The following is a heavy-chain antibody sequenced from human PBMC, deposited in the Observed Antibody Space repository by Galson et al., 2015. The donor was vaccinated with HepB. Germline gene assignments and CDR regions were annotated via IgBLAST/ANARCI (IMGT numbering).Heavy chain of an antibody. CDR2: ISGTGGRT. V-gene: IGHV3-23*01. CDR3: AREGRGYSYGLYYYGMDV. J-gene: IGHJ6*02. Sequence: SLRLSCAASGFTFTSYAMSWVRQAPGKGLEWVSGISGTGGRTHYADSVKGRFTNSRDNSKNTLYLQMNSLRAEDTAVYYCAREGRGYSYGLYYYGMDVWGQGTTVTVSS. CDR1: GFTFTSYA. D-gene: IGHD5-18*01.